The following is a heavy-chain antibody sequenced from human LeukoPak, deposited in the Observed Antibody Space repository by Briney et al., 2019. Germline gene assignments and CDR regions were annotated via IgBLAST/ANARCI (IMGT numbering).Heavy chain of an antibody. Sequence: GRSLRLSCAASGFTFSSYDMHWVRQAPGKGLEWVAVISYDGSNKYYADSVKGRFTISRDNSKNTLYLQMNSLRAEDTAVYYCARDSNYAWGYFDYWGQGTLVTVSS. CDR3: ARDSNYAWGYFDY. J-gene: IGHJ4*02. CDR2: ISYDGSNK. V-gene: IGHV3-30-3*01. CDR1: GFTFSSYD. D-gene: IGHD4-11*01.